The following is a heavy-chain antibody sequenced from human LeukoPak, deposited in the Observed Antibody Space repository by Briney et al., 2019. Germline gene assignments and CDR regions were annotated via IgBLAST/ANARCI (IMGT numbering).Heavy chain of an antibody. J-gene: IGHJ4*02. CDR1: GGTFSSYG. Sequence: ASVKVSCKASGGTFSSYGISWVRQAPGQGLEWMGWISAYNGNTNYAQKLQGRVTMTTDTSTSTAYMELRSLRSDDTAVYYCARDDRYGSGSYYSYWGQGTLVTVSS. CDR3: ARDDRYGSGSYYSY. V-gene: IGHV1-18*01. D-gene: IGHD3-10*01. CDR2: ISAYNGNT.